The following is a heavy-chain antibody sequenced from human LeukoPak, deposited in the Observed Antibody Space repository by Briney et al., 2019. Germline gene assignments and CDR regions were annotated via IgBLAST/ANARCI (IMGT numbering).Heavy chain of an antibody. J-gene: IGHJ4*02. CDR2: IKLDGSER. CDR1: GFTFNTYW. V-gene: IGHV3-7*01. Sequence: PGGSLRLSCAASGFTFNTYWMSWVRQAPGKGLEWVANIKLDGSERCYVDSVKGRFTISRDNAKNSLYLQMNSLRVEDTAVYYCARVSSSWYYFDYWGQGTLVTVSS. D-gene: IGHD6-13*01. CDR3: ARVSSSWYYFDY.